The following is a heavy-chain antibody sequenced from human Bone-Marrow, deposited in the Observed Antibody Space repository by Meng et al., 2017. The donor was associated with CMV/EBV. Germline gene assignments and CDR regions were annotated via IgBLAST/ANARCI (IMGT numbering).Heavy chain of an antibody. J-gene: IGHJ3*02. CDR2: IIPILGIA. D-gene: IGHD6-19*01. V-gene: IGHV1-69*10. CDR3: ARAISIAVAGAFDI. Sequence: SVKVSCKASGGTFSSYAISWVRQAPGQGLEWMGGIIPILGIANYAQKFQGRGTITADKSTSTAYMELSSLRSEDTAVYYCARAISIAVAGAFDIWGQGTMVTVSS. CDR1: GGTFSSYA.